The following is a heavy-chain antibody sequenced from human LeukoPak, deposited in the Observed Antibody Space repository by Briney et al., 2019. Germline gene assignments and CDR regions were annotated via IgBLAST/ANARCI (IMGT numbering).Heavy chain of an antibody. D-gene: IGHD4-17*01. CDR1: GYTFTSYG. CDR2: IIPILGIA. CDR3: ARDPPRHDYGDVKVQRDKNDY. J-gene: IGHJ4*02. Sequence: GASVKVSCKASGYTFTSYGISWVRQAPGQGLEWMGRIIPILGIANYAQKFQGRVTITADKSTSTAYMELSSLRSEDTAVYYCARDPPRHDYGDVKVQRDKNDYWGQGTLVTVSS. V-gene: IGHV1-69*04.